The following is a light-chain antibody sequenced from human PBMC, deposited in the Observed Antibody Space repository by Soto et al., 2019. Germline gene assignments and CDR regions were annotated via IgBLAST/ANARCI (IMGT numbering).Light chain of an antibody. CDR1: QSVSSY. CDR3: QQRSNLPLVT. CDR2: DAS. Sequence: EIVLTQSPATLSLSPGERATLSCRASQSVSSYLAWYQQKPGQAPRLLIYDASNRATGIPARFSGSGSGTDFTLTISSLEPEDFAVYYCQQRSNLPLVTFGQGTKVDIK. V-gene: IGKV3-11*01. J-gene: IGKJ1*01.